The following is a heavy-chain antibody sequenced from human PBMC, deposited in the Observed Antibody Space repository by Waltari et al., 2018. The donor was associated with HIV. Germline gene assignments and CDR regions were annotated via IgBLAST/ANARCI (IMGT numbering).Heavy chain of an antibody. CDR3: ARSPFTNVASTRKLGWLDP. Sequence: QVQLQESGPGLVKPSETLSLSCIVSHDSVTNNYYYWAWIRQSPGKGLEWIGSRYYRCIPFYNPSLRSRVAMSLDTSRNQFSLNLTSVTVADTAFYYCARSPFTNVASTRKLGWLDPWGQGKLVTVSS. D-gene: IGHD3-16*01. V-gene: IGHV4-39*01. CDR2: RYYRCIP. CDR1: HDSVTNNYYY. J-gene: IGHJ5*02.